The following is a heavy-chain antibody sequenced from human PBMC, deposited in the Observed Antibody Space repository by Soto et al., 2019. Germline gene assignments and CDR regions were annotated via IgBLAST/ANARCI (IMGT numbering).Heavy chain of an antibody. Sequence: PSETLSLTCTVSSASFTTYYWSWIRQPAEKGLEWIGRIYSTGSTLYNPSLKSRITMSVDKYKNQFSLKLSSVTPADTAVFYCAGGPWADYFDYWGQGALVTVSS. J-gene: IGHJ4*02. CDR3: AGGPWADYFDY. D-gene: IGHD3-16*01. CDR2: IYSTGST. V-gene: IGHV4-4*07. CDR1: SASFTTYY.